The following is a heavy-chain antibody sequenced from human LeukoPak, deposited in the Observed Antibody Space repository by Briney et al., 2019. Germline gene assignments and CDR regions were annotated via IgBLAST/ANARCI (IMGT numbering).Heavy chain of an antibody. CDR2: IWNDGSNK. CDR3: ARDLGLQPFDH. V-gene: IGHV3-33*01. Sequence: GGSLGLSCAASGFTFSSHGMHWVRQAPGKGLEWVAVIWNDGSNKNYADSVKGRFTISRDNSKNTLYLQMNSLRAEDTAVYYCARDLGLQPFDHWGQGTLVTVSS. J-gene: IGHJ4*02. D-gene: IGHD5-18*01. CDR1: GFTFSSHG.